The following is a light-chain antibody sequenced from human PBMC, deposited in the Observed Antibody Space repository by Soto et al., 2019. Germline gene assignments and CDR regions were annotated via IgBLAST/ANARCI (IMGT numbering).Light chain of an antibody. V-gene: IGKV3-15*01. CDR2: GAS. CDR3: QQYNNWPPYT. J-gene: IGKJ2*01. CDR1: QSVSSN. Sequence: EIVMTQSPATLSVSPGERATLSCRARQSVSSNLAWYQQKPGQAPRLLIYGASTRATGIPARFSGSGSGTEFTLTISSLQSEDFAVYSCQQYNNWPPYTFGQGTKLEIK.